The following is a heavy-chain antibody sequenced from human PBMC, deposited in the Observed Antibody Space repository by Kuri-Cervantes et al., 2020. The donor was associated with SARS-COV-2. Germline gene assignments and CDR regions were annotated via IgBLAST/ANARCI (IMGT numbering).Heavy chain of an antibody. CDR3: AREDVLLQDAFDI. Sequence: GGSLRLSCAASGFTFSSYGMHWVRQAPGKGLEWVAVISYDGSNKYYADSVKGRFTISGDNSKNTLYLQMNSLRAEDTAVYYCAREDVLLQDAFDIWGQGTMVTVSS. CDR2: ISYDGSNK. V-gene: IGHV3-30*03. D-gene: IGHD3-10*01. J-gene: IGHJ3*02. CDR1: GFTFSSYG.